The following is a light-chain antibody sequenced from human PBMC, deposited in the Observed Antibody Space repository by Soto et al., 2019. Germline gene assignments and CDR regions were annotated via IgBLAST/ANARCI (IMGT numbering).Light chain of an antibody. J-gene: IGKJ5*01. CDR2: DAS. Sequence: EIVFTQSPATLSLSPGERATLSCRASQYITIYLAWYQQKPGQAPRLLIYDASNRATGIPARFSGSGSGTDFTLTISSLEPDDFAVYYCQQRAAWPLTFGQGTRLEIK. CDR3: QQRAAWPLT. V-gene: IGKV3-11*01. CDR1: QYITIY.